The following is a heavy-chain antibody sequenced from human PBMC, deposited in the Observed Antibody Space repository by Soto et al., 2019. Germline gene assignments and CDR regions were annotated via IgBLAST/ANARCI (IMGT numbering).Heavy chain of an antibody. J-gene: IGHJ4*02. Sequence: QVQLVQSGAEVKRPGASVRVSCKASGYTFNTYGISWVRQAPGQGLEWMGWISAYNGHADYAQKFQVRVTMITDTSTNTVSMELRGRRSDDTAVYYCARGRTWGARDFDYWGQGTLVTVSS. CDR1: GYTFNTYG. CDR2: ISAYNGHA. D-gene: IGHD3-16*01. CDR3: ARGRTWGARDFDY. V-gene: IGHV1-18*01.